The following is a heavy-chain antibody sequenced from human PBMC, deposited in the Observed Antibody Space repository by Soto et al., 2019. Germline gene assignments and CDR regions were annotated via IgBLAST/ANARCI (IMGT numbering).Heavy chain of an antibody. Sequence: QVQLVQSGAEVKKAGASVKVSCKASGYTFTNFAMHWVRQAPGQRLEWMGWINAGNGNTKYSQKFQGRVSITRDTXAXXAYMELSSLRSEDTAMYYCARGPKSGHYFLSFFDYWGQGTLVTVSS. D-gene: IGHD1-26*01. CDR3: ARGPKSGHYFLSFFDY. CDR2: INAGNGNT. J-gene: IGHJ4*02. CDR1: GYTFTNFA. V-gene: IGHV1-3*01.